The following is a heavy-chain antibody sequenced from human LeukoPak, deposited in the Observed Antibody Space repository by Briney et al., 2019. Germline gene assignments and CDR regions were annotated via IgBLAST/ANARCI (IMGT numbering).Heavy chain of an antibody. V-gene: IGHV1-69*04. J-gene: IGHJ5*02. Sequence: SVKVSCKASGGTFSSCAISWVRQAPGQGLDWMGRIIPSLDVANYAQKFQGRVTITAYKSTSTVYMELSSLKSEDTAVYYCVYCSGGSCFASNWFDPWGQGTLVTVSS. CDR2: IIPSLDVA. CDR3: VYCSGGSCFASNWFDP. D-gene: IGHD2-15*01. CDR1: GGTFSSCA.